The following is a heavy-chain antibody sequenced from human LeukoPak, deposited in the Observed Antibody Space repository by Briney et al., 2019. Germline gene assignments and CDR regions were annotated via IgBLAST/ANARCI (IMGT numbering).Heavy chain of an antibody. V-gene: IGHV4-34*01. D-gene: IGHD6-13*01. Sequence: PSETLSLTCAVYGGSFSGYYWSWIRQPPGKGLEWIGEINHSGSTNYNPSLKSRVTISVDTSKNQFSLKLSSVTAADTAVYYCATLATADTGLWGQGTLVTVSS. J-gene: IGHJ4*02. CDR2: INHSGST. CDR3: ATLATADTGL. CDR1: GGSFSGYY.